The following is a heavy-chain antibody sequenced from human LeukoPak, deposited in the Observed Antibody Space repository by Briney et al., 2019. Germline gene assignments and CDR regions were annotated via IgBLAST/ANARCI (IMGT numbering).Heavy chain of an antibody. J-gene: IGHJ4*02. Sequence: GGSLRLSCAASGFTFSSYSMNWVRQAPGKGLEWVSSISSSSSYIYYTDSVKGRFTISRDNAKNSLYLQMNSLRAEDTAVYYCARDKRDLGYCSGGSCYPPDGFDYWGQGTLVTVSS. V-gene: IGHV3-21*01. CDR1: GFTFSSYS. CDR2: ISSSSSYI. CDR3: ARDKRDLGYCSGGSCYPPDGFDY. D-gene: IGHD2-15*01.